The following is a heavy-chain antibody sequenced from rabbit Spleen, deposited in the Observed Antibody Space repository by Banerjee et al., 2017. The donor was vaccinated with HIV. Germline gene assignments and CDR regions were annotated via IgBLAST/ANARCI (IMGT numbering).Heavy chain of an antibody. V-gene: IGHV1S40*01. Sequence: QSLEESGGDLVKPGASLTLTCTASGVSFSSNHYMCWVRQAPGKGLEWIACIEGGSSAFSYFASWAKGRFTISKTSSTTVTLQMTSLTAADTATYFCARDSGSSFSSYGMDLWGQGTLVTVS. CDR2: IEGGSSAFS. CDR3: ARDSGSSFSSYGMDL. D-gene: IGHD8-1*01. CDR1: GVSFSSNHY. J-gene: IGHJ6*01.